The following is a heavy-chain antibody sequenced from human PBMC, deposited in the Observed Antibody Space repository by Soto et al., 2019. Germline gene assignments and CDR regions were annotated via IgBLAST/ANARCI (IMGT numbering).Heavy chain of an antibody. CDR2: ISATGGST. CDR1: GFTFSNYA. Sequence: PGGSLRLSCAASGFTFSNYAMNWVRQAPGKGLEWVATISATGGSTYYADSVKGRFTISRDNSKNTLYLQMNGLKVDYNAVYYCAKDRLAGNFDYWGKGTQVTVSS. CDR3: AKDRLAGNFDY. J-gene: IGHJ4*01. V-gene: IGHV3-23*01.